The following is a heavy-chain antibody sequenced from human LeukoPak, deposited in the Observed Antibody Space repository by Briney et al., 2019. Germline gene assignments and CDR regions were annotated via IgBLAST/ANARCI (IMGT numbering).Heavy chain of an antibody. CDR1: GGSITNSRYY. V-gene: IGHV4-39*01. D-gene: IGHD2-2*01. CDR3: ARQVVVVPAAKGLYYDFWSGLPVYWFDP. CDR2: VAYGGDT. J-gene: IGHJ5*02. Sequence: SETLSLTCTVSGGSITNSRYYWGWLRQPPGKGLEWIGNVAYGGDTHYSPSLRSRITISVDTSKNQFSLKLSSVAAADTAVYYCARQVVVVPAAKGLYYDFWSGLPVYWFDPWGQGTLVTVSS.